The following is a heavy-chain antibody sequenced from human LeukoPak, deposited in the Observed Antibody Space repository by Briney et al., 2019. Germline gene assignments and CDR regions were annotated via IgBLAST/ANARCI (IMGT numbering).Heavy chain of an antibody. CDR3: ARERGYYGDLDY. Sequence: SETLSLTCTVSGGSISSYYWGWIRQPAGKGLEWIGRIYTSGSTNYNPSLKSRVTMSVDTSKNQFSLRLSSVTAADTAVYYCARERGYYGDLDYWGQGTLVTVSS. CDR1: GGSISSYY. CDR2: IYTSGST. J-gene: IGHJ4*02. D-gene: IGHD4-17*01. V-gene: IGHV4-4*07.